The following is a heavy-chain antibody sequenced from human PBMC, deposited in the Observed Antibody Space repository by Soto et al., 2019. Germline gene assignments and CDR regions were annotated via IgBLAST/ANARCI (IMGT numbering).Heavy chain of an antibody. V-gene: IGHV3-33*01. CDR3: ARDGARIDSSGKFDY. D-gene: IGHD3-22*01. J-gene: IGHJ4*02. CDR1: GFKFTDYG. CDR2: SWFDGSIA. Sequence: PGGSLRLSCVASGFKFTDYGLNWVRQTPGKGLEWVAISWFDGSIAYYAESVKGRFTISRDDSRNTVYLHMNSLRGEDTAMYYCARDGARIDSSGKFDYWGQGTPVTVSS.